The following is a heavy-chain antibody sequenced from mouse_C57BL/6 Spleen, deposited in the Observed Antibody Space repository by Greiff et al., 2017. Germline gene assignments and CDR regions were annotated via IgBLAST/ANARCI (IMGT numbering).Heavy chain of an antibody. J-gene: IGHJ4*01. CDR3: AKIYYDYDDAMDY. CDR1: GYTFTSYG. D-gene: IGHD2-4*01. CDR2: IYPRSGNT. Sequence: VQLQQSGAELARPGASVKLSCKASGYTFTSYGISWVKQRTGQGLEWIGEIYPRSGNTYYNEKFKGKATLTADKSSSTAYMELRSLTAEDSAVYFCAKIYYDYDDAMDYWGQGTSVTVSS. V-gene: IGHV1-81*01.